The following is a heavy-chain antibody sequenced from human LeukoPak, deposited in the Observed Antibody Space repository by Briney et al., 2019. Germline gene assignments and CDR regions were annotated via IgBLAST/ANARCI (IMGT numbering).Heavy chain of an antibody. Sequence: SETLSLTCTVSGGYIGSFYWSWIRQPPGKGLEWIGNIYSSGSTNYNPSLKSRVTISVDTSKNQFSLRLTSVTAADTAVYYCARASVLLSADFWGQGTLVTVSS. CDR2: IYSSGST. CDR3: ARASVLLSADF. V-gene: IGHV4-59*01. D-gene: IGHD3-10*01. CDR1: GGYIGSFY. J-gene: IGHJ4*02.